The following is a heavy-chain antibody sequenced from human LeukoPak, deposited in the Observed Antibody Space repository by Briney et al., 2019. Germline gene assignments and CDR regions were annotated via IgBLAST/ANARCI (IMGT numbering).Heavy chain of an antibody. CDR3: ARAHYDSGPYSFDY. D-gene: IGHD3-16*01. Sequence: GGSLRLSCAASGFSFSGYAMGWVRQAPGKGLEWVSGIIGSGTATYYADSVKGRFTISRDNSKNMVNLQMNSLRAEDTAVYYCARAHYDSGPYSFDYWGQGTLVTVSS. V-gene: IGHV3-23*01. CDR2: IIGSGTAT. J-gene: IGHJ4*02. CDR1: GFSFSGYA.